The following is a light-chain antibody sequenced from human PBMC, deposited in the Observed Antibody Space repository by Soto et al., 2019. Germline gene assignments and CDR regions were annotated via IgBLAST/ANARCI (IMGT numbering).Light chain of an antibody. CDR3: CSYAGSYTSL. V-gene: IGLV2-11*01. CDR1: NSDVGGYNY. CDR2: DVT. Sequence: QSALTQPRSMSGSPGQSVTISCTGTNSDVGGYNYVSWYQQHPGKAPKLMIYDVTKRPSGVPDRVSGSKSGNTASLTISGLLAEDEGDYYCCSYAGSYTSLFGGGTKVTVL. J-gene: IGLJ2*01.